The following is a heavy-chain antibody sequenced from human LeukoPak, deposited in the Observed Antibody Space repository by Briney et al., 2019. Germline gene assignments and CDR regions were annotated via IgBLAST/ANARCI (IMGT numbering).Heavy chain of an antibody. J-gene: IGHJ5*02. V-gene: IGHV1-69*05. Sequence: SVKVSCKASGGTFSSYAISWVRQAPGQGLEWMGGIIPIFGTANYAQKFQGRVTITTDESTSTAYMELSSLRSEDTAVYYCARDMSMVRGVNPYNWFDPWGQGTLVTVSS. CDR2: IIPIFGTA. CDR1: GGTFSSYA. CDR3: ARDMSMVRGVNPYNWFDP. D-gene: IGHD3-10*01.